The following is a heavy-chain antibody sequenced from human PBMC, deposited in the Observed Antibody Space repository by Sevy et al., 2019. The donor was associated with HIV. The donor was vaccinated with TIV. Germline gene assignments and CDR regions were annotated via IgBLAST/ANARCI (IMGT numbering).Heavy chain of an antibody. D-gene: IGHD3-9*01. CDR1: GFSFSTSGVG. CDR2: IFWDDDK. J-gene: IGHJ4*02. Sequence: SGPTLVNPTQTLTLTCTFSGFSFSTSGVGVGWIRLPPGKALEWLALIFWDDDKRYSPSLQSRLTITKDTSKDQVVLTMATMDPVDTGTYYCASGRSYGITITEFDFWGQGTPVTVSS. CDR3: ASGRSYGITITEFDF. V-gene: IGHV2-5*02.